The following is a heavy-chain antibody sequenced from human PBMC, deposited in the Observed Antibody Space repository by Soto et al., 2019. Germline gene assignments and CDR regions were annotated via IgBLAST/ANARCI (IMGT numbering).Heavy chain of an antibody. CDR2: IDADGSST. D-gene: IGHD4-17*01. V-gene: IGHV3-74*01. J-gene: IGHJ4*02. Sequence: EVQLVESGGGLVQPGGSLRLSCAASGFTFSVYWMHWVRQAPGKGLVWVSRIDADGSSTDYADSVKGRFTISRDNAKNMIYLQMNSMRAEDTAVYYCARSTVTTLPTDYWGQGTLVTVSS. CDR1: GFTFSVYW. CDR3: ARSTVTTLPTDY.